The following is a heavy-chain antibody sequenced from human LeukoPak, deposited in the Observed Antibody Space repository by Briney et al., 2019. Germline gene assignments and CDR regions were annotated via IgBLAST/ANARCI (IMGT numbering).Heavy chain of an antibody. V-gene: IGHV1-8*01. CDR2: MNPNSGNT. CDR1: GYTFTKYG. CDR3: ARGIADY. J-gene: IGHJ4*02. Sequence: GASVKVSCKASGYTFTKYGITWVRQAPGQGLEWMGWMNPNSGNTGYAQKFQGRVTMTRNTSISTAYMELSSLRSEDTAVYYCARGIADYWGQGTLVTVSS. D-gene: IGHD6-13*01.